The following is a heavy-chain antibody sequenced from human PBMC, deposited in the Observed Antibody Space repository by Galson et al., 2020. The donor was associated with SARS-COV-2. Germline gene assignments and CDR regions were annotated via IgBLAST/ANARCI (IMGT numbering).Heavy chain of an antibody. V-gene: IGHV4-39*01. Sequence: ETSETLSLTCTVSGGSISSSSYYWGWIRQPRGKGLEWIGSIYYSGSTYYNPSLKSRVTISVDTSKTQFSLKLRSVTAADTAVYYCARHVGTDIVLIVYATKNWFDPWGQGTLVTVSS. CDR2: IYYSGST. CDR1: GGSISSSSYY. D-gene: IGHD2-8*01. J-gene: IGHJ5*02. CDR3: ARHVGTDIVLIVYATKNWFDP.